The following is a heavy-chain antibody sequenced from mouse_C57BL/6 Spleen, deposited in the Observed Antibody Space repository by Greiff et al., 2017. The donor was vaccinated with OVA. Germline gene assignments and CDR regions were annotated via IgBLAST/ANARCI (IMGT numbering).Heavy chain of an antibody. Sequence: QVQLQQPGAELVKPGASVKLSCKASGYTFTSYWMQWVKQRPGQGLEWIGEIDPSDSYTNYNQKFKGKATLTVDTSSSTAYMQRSSLTSEDSAVYYCARRGYYGSSPWYFDVWGTGTTVTVSS. D-gene: IGHD1-1*01. J-gene: IGHJ1*03. CDR2: IDPSDSYT. CDR1: GYTFTSYW. CDR3: ARRGYYGSSPWYFDV. V-gene: IGHV1-50*01.